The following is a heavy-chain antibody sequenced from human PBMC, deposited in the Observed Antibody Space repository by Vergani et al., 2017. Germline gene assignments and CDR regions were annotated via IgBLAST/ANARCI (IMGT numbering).Heavy chain of an antibody. CDR1: GYTFTGYY. V-gene: IGHV1-2*02. CDR2: INPNRGGT. Sequence: QVQLVQSGAEVKKPGASVKVSCKASGYTFTGYYMHWVRQAPGQGLEWMGWINPNRGGTNYAQKFQGRVTMTRDTSISTAYMELSRLRSDDTAVYYCARDRSSEYYDFWSGYYTLFDYWGQGTLVTVSS. D-gene: IGHD3-3*01. CDR3: ARDRSSEYYDFWSGYYTLFDY. J-gene: IGHJ4*02.